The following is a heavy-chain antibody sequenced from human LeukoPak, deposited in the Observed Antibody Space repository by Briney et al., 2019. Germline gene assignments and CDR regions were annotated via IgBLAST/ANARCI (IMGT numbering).Heavy chain of an antibody. D-gene: IGHD6-13*01. V-gene: IGHV4-59*01. CDR1: GGSISSYY. CDR2: ISYSGST. J-gene: IGHJ4*02. CDR3: ARAYIAAAGTSFDS. Sequence: PSETLSLTCTVSGGSISSYYWSWIRQPPEKGLEWIGYISYSGSTNYNPSLKSRVTISVDTSKNQFSLKLSSVTAADTAVYYCARAYIAAAGTSFDSWGQGTLVTVSS.